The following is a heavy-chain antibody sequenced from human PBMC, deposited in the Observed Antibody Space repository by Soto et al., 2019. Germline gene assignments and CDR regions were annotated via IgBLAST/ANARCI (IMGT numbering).Heavy chain of an antibody. J-gene: IGHJ3*01. D-gene: IGHD3-10*01. CDR1: GYTLSELS. CDR2: FDPEEDKT. V-gene: IGHV1-24*01. Sequence: QVQLVQSGAEVKKPGASVKVSCKVSGYTLSELSMHWVRQAPGKGLEWVGDFDPEEDKTIYAQKLQGRVTMTEDTSTDTAYMELSSLRSEDTAVYFCATEGLNYYGSRNHGFDFWGPGTLVTVSS. CDR3: ATEGLNYYGSRNHGFDF.